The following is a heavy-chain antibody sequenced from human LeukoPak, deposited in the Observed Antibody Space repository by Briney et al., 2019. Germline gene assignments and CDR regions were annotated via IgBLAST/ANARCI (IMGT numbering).Heavy chain of an antibody. CDR2: INPGTGST. D-gene: IGHD3-3*01. CDR1: GYTFIDFY. CDR3: ARDHSVDFWSGYYPGGWFDP. V-gene: IGHV1-46*01. J-gene: IGHJ5*02. Sequence: GASVKVSCKASGYTFIDFYIHWVRQAPGQGLEWMGIINPGTGSTTYAQKFQGRVTMTRDTSTSTVYMELNSLTSEDTAVYYCARDHSVDFWSGYYPGGWFDPWGQGTLVTVSS.